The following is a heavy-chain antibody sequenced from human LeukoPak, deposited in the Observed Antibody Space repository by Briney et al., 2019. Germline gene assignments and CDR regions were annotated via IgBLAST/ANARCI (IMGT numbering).Heavy chain of an antibody. Sequence: PSETLSLTCAVSGGSIRNSSFYWGWIRQPPGKGLEWIASIYNSGTTYYNPSIKSRVTMSLDKSKNQFSLKLNSVTAADTAVYYCVRNAGNSDYDSWGQGTLVTVSS. CDR1: GGSIRNSSFY. V-gene: IGHV4-39*07. D-gene: IGHD4-23*01. CDR3: VRNAGNSDYDS. CDR2: IYNSGTT. J-gene: IGHJ4*02.